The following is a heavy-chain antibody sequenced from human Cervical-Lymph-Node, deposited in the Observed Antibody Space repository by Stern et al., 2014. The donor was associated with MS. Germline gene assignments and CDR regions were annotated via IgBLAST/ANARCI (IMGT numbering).Heavy chain of an antibody. V-gene: IGHV3-30*04. CDR3: GRPSRTYESHS. D-gene: IGHD5-12*01. Sequence: VQLVESGGGVVQPGRSLRLSCAASGFTFRNYPMHWVRQAPGKGLEGVAVISHDGSQEYYADSVKGRFTISRDNSKNTLFLQMNSLRAADTAVYYCGRPSRTYESHSWGQGTLVTVSS. J-gene: IGHJ4*02. CDR2: ISHDGSQE. CDR1: GFTFRNYP.